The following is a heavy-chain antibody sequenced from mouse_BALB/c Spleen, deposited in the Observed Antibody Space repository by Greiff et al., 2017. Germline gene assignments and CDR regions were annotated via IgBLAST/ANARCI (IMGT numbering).Heavy chain of an antibody. J-gene: IGHJ1*01. CDR2: ISNGGGST. V-gene: IGHV5-12-2*01. CDR3: ARHGRRDWYFDV. D-gene: IGHD2-12*01. CDR1: GFTFSSFG. Sequence: EVHLVESGGGLVQPGGSRKLSCAASGFTFSSFGMHWVRQAPEKGLEWVAYISNGGGSTYYPDTVKGRFTISRDNAKNTLYLQMSSLKSEDTAMYYCARHGRRDWYFDVWGAGTTVTVSS.